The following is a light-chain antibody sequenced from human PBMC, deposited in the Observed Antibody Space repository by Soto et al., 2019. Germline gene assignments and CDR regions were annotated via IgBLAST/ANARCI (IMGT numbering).Light chain of an antibody. CDR1: QGISSY. CDR3: QQYNSYSRT. CDR2: AAS. J-gene: IGKJ1*01. V-gene: IGKV1-9*01. Sequence: IPWTQSPSFLSAYETARVSLTWMASQGISSYLAWDQQKPGKAPKLLIYAASPLQSGVPSRFSGSGSGTEFTLTISSLQPDDFATYYCQQYNSYSRTFGQGTKVDI.